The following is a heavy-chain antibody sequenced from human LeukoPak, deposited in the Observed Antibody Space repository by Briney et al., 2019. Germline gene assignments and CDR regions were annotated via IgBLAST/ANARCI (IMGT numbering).Heavy chain of an antibody. CDR1: GFTFSSYA. Sequence: PGGSLRLPCAASGFTFSSYAMSWVRQAPGKGLEWVSAISGSGGSTYYADSVKGRFTISRDNSKNTLYLQMNSLRAEDTAVYYCAKDSQDIVATNQNFDYWGQGTLVTVSS. J-gene: IGHJ4*02. CDR2: ISGSGGST. CDR3: AKDSQDIVATNQNFDY. V-gene: IGHV3-23*01. D-gene: IGHD5-12*01.